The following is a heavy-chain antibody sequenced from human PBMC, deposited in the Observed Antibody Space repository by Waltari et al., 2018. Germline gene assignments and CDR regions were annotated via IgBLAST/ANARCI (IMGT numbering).Heavy chain of an antibody. D-gene: IGHD3-22*01. Sequence: QVQLQESGPGLVKPSETLSLTCTVSGGSISSYYWSWIRQPAGKGLEWIGRIYTSGSTNDNPAHKSRVTMSVDTSKNQFSLKLSSVTAADTAVYYCARDLGYYYDSSGYSFQHWGQGTLVTVSS. J-gene: IGHJ1*01. V-gene: IGHV4-4*07. CDR3: ARDLGYYYDSSGYSFQH. CDR1: GGSISSYY. CDR2: IYTSGST.